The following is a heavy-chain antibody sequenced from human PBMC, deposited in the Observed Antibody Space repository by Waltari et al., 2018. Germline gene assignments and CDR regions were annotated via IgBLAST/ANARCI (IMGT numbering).Heavy chain of an antibody. CDR3: ARVNRLLSSSEPRGV. V-gene: IGHV3-21*01. J-gene: IGHJ6*02. CDR1: GFTFSSYS. D-gene: IGHD6-6*01. CDR2: ISSSSSYI. Sequence: EVQLVESGGGLVKPGGSLRLSCAASGFTFSSYSMNWVRQAPGKGLDGVSSISSSSSYIYYADSVKGRFTISRDNAKNSLYLQMNSLRAEDTAVYYCARVNRLLSSSEPRGVWGQGTTVTVSS.